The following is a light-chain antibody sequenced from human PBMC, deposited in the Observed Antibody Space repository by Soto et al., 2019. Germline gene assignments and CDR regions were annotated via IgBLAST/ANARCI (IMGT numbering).Light chain of an antibody. CDR3: MQGTDWPPT. CDR2: KVS. Sequence: VMTQSPLSLPVTLGQPASISCRSNESLVYTDGNTYLSWFQQRPGQSLRRLIYKVSDRDSGVPDRFSASESGTDFTLKISRVEAEDVGVYYCMQGTDWPPTFGQGTKVEIK. CDR1: ESLVYTDGNTY. V-gene: IGKV2-30*01. J-gene: IGKJ1*01.